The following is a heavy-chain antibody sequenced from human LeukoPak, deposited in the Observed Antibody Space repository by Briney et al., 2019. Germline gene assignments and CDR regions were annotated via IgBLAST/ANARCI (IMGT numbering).Heavy chain of an antibody. V-gene: IGHV1-46*01. CDR3: ARRGYCDRIDY. CDR1: GYTFTRYF. CDR2: INPSGGST. Sequence: ASVRSSCKASGYTFTRYFIHWVRQAPGQGLEWMSIINPSGGSTTYAQKFQGRATMTRDTSTSTVYMELSRLRSEDTAVYYCARRGYCDRIDYWGQGTLVSVSS. J-gene: IGHJ4*02. D-gene: IGHD4-17*01.